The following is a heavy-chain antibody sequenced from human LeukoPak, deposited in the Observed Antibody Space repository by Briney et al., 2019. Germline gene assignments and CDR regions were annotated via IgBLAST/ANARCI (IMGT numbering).Heavy chain of an antibody. D-gene: IGHD3-22*01. V-gene: IGHV4-59*01. J-gene: IGHJ5*02. CDR2: IYYSGST. CDR1: GGSISSYY. Sequence: MASETLSLTCTVSGGSISSYYWSWIRQPPGKGLEWIGYIYYSGSTNYNPSLKCRVTISVDTSKNQFSLKLSSVTAADTAVYYCARAGNSSGYYWRFDPWGQGTLVTVSS. CDR3: ARAGNSSGYYWRFDP.